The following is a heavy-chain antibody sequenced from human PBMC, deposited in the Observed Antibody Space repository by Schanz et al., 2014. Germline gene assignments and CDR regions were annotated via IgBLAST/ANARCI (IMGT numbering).Heavy chain of an antibody. V-gene: IGHV3-74*01. D-gene: IGHD7-27*01. Sequence: EVQLVESGGELVQPGGSLRLSCAASGFTFSSYWMHWVRQVPGKGPVWVSRINGDGSSTLYADSVKGRFTISRDNAKNTLYLEMTSLRGEDTAVYYCARENLNWEAFDIWGQGTVVTVSS. CDR1: GFTFSSYW. CDR2: INGDGSST. J-gene: IGHJ3*02. CDR3: ARENLNWEAFDI.